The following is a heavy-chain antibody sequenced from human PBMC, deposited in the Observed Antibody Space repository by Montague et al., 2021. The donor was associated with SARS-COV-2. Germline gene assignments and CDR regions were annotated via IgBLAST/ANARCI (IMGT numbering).Heavy chain of an antibody. Sequence: SETLSLTCTVSGDSVKTNLYYWGWIRQPPGKGLEWIGNIYYTGTTYYNPSLKSRVTMSVDTSKNQFSLKLTSVTAADTAVYYCARGRRIAARPSEGYFDLWGRGTLVTVSS. CDR2: IYYTGTT. V-gene: IGHV4-39*01. CDR1: GDSVKTNLYY. D-gene: IGHD6-6*01. J-gene: IGHJ2*01. CDR3: ARGRRIAARPSEGYFDL.